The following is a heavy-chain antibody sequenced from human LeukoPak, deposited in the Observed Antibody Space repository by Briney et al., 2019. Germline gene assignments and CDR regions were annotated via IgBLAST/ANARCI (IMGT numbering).Heavy chain of an antibody. Sequence: PGGSLRLSCAASGFTFDDYTMHWVRQAPGKGLEWVSLISWDGGSTYYADSVKGRLTISRDNSKNSLYLQMNSLRTEDTALYYCAKDIAGSGISYMDVWGKGTTVTVSS. CDR1: GFTFDDYT. CDR2: ISWDGGST. J-gene: IGHJ6*03. CDR3: AKDIAGSGISYMDV. V-gene: IGHV3-43*01. D-gene: IGHD3-10*01.